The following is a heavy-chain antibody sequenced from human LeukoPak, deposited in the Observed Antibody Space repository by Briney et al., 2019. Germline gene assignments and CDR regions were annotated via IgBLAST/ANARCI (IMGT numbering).Heavy chain of an antibody. V-gene: IGHV3-23*01. J-gene: IGHJ4*02. CDR3: AKRGVVIRVILVGFHKEAYYFDS. CDR2: ISDCGGRT. CDR1: GITLSNYG. Sequence: GGSLRLSCAVSGITLSNYGMSWVRQAPGKGLEWVAGISDCGGRTNYADSVKGRFTISRDNPKNTLYLQINSLRVEDTAVYFCAKRGVVIRVILVGFHKEAYYFDSWGQGALVTVSS. D-gene: IGHD3-22*01.